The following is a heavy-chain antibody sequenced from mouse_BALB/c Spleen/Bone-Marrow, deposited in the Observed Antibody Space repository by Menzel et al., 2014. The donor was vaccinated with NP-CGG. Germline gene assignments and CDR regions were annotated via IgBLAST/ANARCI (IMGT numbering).Heavy chain of an antibody. CDR2: MWAGGDT. Sequence: VQGVESGPGLVAPSQSLSITCTVSGFSLTSYGVHWVRQPPGKGLEWLGVMWAGGDTNYNSALTSRLNIIKDNSKSQVFLKMNSLQADDAAMYYCAREGGWLLRNYYAMDYWGRGTSVTVSS. D-gene: IGHD2-3*01. CDR1: GFSLTSYG. CDR3: AREGGWLLRNYYAMDY. V-gene: IGHV2-9*02. J-gene: IGHJ4*01.